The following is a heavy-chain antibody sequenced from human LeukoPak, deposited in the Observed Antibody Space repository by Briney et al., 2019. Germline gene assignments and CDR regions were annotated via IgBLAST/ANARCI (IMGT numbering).Heavy chain of an antibody. V-gene: IGHV1-2*02. D-gene: IGHD3-22*01. CDR3: ARDLLYDSSGYYDY. Sequence: ASVKVSCKASGYTFTGYYMHWVRQAPGQGLEWMGWINPNSGGTNYAQKFQGRVTMTRDTSISTAYMELSRLRSNDTAVYYCARDLLYDSSGYYDYWGQGTLVTVSS. J-gene: IGHJ4*02. CDR1: GYTFTGYY. CDR2: INPNSGGT.